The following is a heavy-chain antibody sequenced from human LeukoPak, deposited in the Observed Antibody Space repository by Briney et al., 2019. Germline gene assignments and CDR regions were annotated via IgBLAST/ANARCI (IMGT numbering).Heavy chain of an antibody. D-gene: IGHD3-10*01. J-gene: IGHJ5*02. CDR3: ASTDYYGSGSYFRNWFDP. Sequence: ASVKVSCKVSGYTLTELSMHWVRQAPGKGLEWMGGFDPEDGETIYAQKFQGRVTMTEDTSTDTAYMELSSLRSDDTAVYYCASTDYYGSGSYFRNWFDPWGQGTLVTVSS. CDR1: GYTLTELS. V-gene: IGHV1-24*01. CDR2: FDPEDGET.